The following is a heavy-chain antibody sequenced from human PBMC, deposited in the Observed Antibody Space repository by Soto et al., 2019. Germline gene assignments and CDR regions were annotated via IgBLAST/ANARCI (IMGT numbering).Heavy chain of an antibody. Sequence: ASVKVSCKASGGTFSSYAISWVRQAPGQGLEWMGGIIPIFGTANYAQKFQGRVTITADESTSTAYMELSSLRSEDTAVYYCARTPSNWGAFDIWGQGTMVTVSS. CDR3: ARTPSNWGAFDI. D-gene: IGHD7-27*01. J-gene: IGHJ3*02. V-gene: IGHV1-69*13. CDR2: IIPIFGTA. CDR1: GGTFSSYA.